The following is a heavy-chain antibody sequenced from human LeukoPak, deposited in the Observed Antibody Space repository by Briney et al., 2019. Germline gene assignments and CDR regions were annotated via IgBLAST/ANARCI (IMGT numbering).Heavy chain of an antibody. CDR3: ARGGYQLQDAFDI. V-gene: IGHV4-61*02. J-gene: IGHJ3*02. Sequence: SETLSLTCTVSGGSISSGSYYWSWIRQPAGKGLEWIGRIYTSGSTNYNPSLKSRVTISVDTSKNQFSLKLSSVTAADTAVYYCARGGYQLQDAFDIWGQGTMVTVSS. CDR2: IYTSGST. D-gene: IGHD2-2*01. CDR1: GGSISSGSYY.